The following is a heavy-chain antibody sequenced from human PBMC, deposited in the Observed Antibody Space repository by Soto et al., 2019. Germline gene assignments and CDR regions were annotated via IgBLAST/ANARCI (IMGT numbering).Heavy chain of an antibody. Sequence: GGSLRLSCAASGFTFSSYGMHWVRQAPGKGLEWVAVIWYDGNNKYYADSVKGRFTISRDNSNNTLYVQMTSLRAEDTAVCYCARGLHSLYDYWGQGTLVTVSS. CDR3: ARGLHSLYDY. CDR1: GFTFSSYG. D-gene: IGHD2-21*01. J-gene: IGHJ4*02. V-gene: IGHV3-33*01. CDR2: IWYDGNNK.